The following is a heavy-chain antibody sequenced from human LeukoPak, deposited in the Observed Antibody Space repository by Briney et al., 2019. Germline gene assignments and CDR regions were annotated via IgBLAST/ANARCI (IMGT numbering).Heavy chain of an antibody. V-gene: IGHV1-2*02. J-gene: IGHJ5*02. CDR3: ARYQRYCSGGSCYPDWFDP. CDR1: GYTFTGYY. Sequence: ASVTVSCKASGYTFTGYYMHWVRQAPGQGLEWMGWISPNSGGTNYAQQFQGRVTMTRDTSISTAYMELSRLRSDDTAVYYCARYQRYCSGGSCYPDWFDPWGQGTLVTVSS. CDR2: ISPNSGGT. D-gene: IGHD2-15*01.